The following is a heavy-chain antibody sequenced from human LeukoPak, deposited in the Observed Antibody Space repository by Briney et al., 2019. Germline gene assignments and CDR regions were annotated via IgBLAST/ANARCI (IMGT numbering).Heavy chain of an antibody. V-gene: IGHV4-34*01. Sequence: PSETLSLTCAVYGGSFSGYYWSWIRQPPGKGLEWIGEINHSGSTNYNPSLKSRVTISVDTPKNQFSLKLSSVTAADTAVYYCAGIGQQLDAFDIWGQGTMVTVSS. CDR2: INHSGST. J-gene: IGHJ3*02. CDR3: AGIGQQLDAFDI. CDR1: GGSFSGYY. D-gene: IGHD6-13*01.